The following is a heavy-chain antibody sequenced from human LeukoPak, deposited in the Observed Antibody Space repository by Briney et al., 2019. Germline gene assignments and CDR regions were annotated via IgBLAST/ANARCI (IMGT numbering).Heavy chain of an antibody. Sequence: ASVKVSCTASGYTFTSYAMHWVRQAPGQRLEWMGWINAGNGNTKYSQKFQGRVTITRDTSAGTAYMELSSLRSEDTAVYYCAREYYDFWSGQNWFDPWGQGTLVTVSS. CDR3: AREYYDFWSGQNWFDP. CDR1: GYTFTSYA. J-gene: IGHJ5*02. D-gene: IGHD3-3*01. V-gene: IGHV1-3*01. CDR2: INAGNGNT.